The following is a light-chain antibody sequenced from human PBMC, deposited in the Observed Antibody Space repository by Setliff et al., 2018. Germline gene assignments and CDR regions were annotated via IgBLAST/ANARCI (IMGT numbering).Light chain of an antibody. CDR3: SSYTSSSTDV. J-gene: IGLJ1*01. V-gene: IGLV2-14*01. CDR1: SSDVAGYDY. CDR2: DVS. Sequence: QSALTQPASASGSPGQSITISCTGTSSDVAGYDYVSWYQQHPGKAPKLMISDVSKRPSGVSIRFSGSKSGNTASLTISGLQAEDEADYYCSSYTSSSTDVFGTGTKVTVL.